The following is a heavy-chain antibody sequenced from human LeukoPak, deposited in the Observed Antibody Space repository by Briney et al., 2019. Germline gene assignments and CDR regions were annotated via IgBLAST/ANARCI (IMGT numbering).Heavy chain of an antibody. CDR2: ISPSGDST. CDR1: GYTFTTFA. J-gene: IGHJ5*02. V-gene: IGHV1-46*01. Sequence: GASVKVSCKASGYTFTTFAISWVRQAPGQGLEWMGIISPSGDSTSYAQKFQGRVTMTRDTSSRTVYLDLSGLRSEDTAVYYCARGRDYYAITGYHNWFDAWGQGTLVTVSS. D-gene: IGHD3-22*01. CDR3: ARGRDYYAITGYHNWFDA.